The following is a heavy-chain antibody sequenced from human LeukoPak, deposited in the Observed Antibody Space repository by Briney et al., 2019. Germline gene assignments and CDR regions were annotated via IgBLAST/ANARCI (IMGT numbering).Heavy chain of an antibody. CDR1: GYSFPSYW. V-gene: IGHV5-10-1*01. Sequence: GESLKISCKVSGYSFPSYWITWVRPVPGKGLEWMGRIAPSDSYTNYNPSFEGRVTMSVEKSITTVYLQWSSLKASDTAMYYCVRQPPGVYDTTQNWFDPWGQGTLVTVPS. CDR2: IAPSDSYT. D-gene: IGHD3-22*01. CDR3: VRQPPGVYDTTQNWFDP. J-gene: IGHJ5*02.